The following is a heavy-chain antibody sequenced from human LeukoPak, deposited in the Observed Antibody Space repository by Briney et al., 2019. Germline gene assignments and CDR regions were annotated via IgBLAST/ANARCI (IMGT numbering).Heavy chain of an antibody. CDR1: GGSFSGYY. CDR2: INHSGST. D-gene: IGHD3-10*01. J-gene: IGHJ6*04. CDR3: ARYGSGMHGMDV. Sequence: SETLSLTCAVYGGSFSGYYWSWIRQPPVKGLEWIGEINHSGSTNYNPSLKSRVTISVDTSKNQFSLKLSSVTAADTAVYYCARYGSGMHGMDVWGKGTTVTVSS. V-gene: IGHV4-34*01.